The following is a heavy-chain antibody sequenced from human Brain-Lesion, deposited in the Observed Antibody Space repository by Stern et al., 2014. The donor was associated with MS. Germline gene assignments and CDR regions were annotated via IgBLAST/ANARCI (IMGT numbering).Heavy chain of an antibody. J-gene: IGHJ4*02. Sequence: QLVQSGAEVKKPGASVRVSCEASGNSFTHFYIHWVRQAPGQGLEWMGWINPNSGGTKFAQKFQGWVTIPRDTSMTTAYMEVTSLTSDDTAVYYCARGGRYYADYWGQGTLVTVSS. V-gene: IGHV1-2*04. D-gene: IGHD2-2*01. CDR1: GNSFTHFY. CDR2: INPNSGGT. CDR3: ARGGRYYADY.